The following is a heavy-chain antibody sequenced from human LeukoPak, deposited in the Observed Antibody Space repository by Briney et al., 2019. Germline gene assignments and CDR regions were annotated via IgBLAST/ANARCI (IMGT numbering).Heavy chain of an antibody. CDR2: IYYSGST. J-gene: IGHJ3*02. CDR1: GGSISSSSYY. CDR3: ARLPIVVVPSTSFDI. V-gene: IGHV4-39*07. Sequence: PSETLSLTCTVSGGSISSSSYYWGWIRQPPGKGLEWIGSIYYSGSTYYNPSLKSRVTISVDKSKNQFSLKLSSVTAADTAVYYCARLPIVVVPSTSFDIWGQGTMVTVSS. D-gene: IGHD2-2*01.